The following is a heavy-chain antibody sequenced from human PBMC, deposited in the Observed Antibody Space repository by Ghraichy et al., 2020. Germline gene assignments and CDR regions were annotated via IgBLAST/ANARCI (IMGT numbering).Heavy chain of an antibody. CDR2: ISWNSGSI. CDR1: GFTFDDYA. Sequence: LSLTCAASGFTFDDYAMHWVRQAPGKGLEWVSGISWNSGSIGYADSVKGRFTISRDNAKNSLYLQMNSLRAEDTALYYCAKDMSAAIGEGYYYGMDVWGQGTTVNVSS. D-gene: IGHD2-2*02. J-gene: IGHJ6*02. V-gene: IGHV3-9*01. CDR3: AKDMSAAIGEGYYYGMDV.